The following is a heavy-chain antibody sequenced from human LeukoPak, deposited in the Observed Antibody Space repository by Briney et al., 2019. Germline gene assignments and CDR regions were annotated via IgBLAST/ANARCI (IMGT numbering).Heavy chain of an antibody. V-gene: IGHV4-4*07. CDR2: IHSSGST. J-gene: IGHJ5*02. CDR1: GGSMNNNY. D-gene: IGHD3-16*02. CDR3: ARGTLRLGDLSLSNYFDP. Sequence: SETLSLTCTVSGGSMNNNYWSWIRQPAGKGLEWVGSIHSSGSTNYNPSLKSRVTMSVDTSKNQFSLKLSSVTAADTALYYCARGTLRLGDLSLSNYFDPWGQGTLVTVSS.